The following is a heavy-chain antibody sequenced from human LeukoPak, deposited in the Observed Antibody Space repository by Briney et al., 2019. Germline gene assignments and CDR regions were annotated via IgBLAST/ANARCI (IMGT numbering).Heavy chain of an antibody. CDR1: GFTFSTYT. CDR3: AKDLSYYGDYVGFDY. Sequence: GGSLRLSCAASGFTFSTYTMNWVRQAPGKGLEWVSSITSSSSNIYYADSVKGRFTISRDNARNSLYLQMNSLRAEDTAVYYCAKDLSYYGDYVGFDYWGQGTLVTVSS. J-gene: IGHJ4*02. V-gene: IGHV3-21*04. D-gene: IGHD4-17*01. CDR2: ITSSSSNI.